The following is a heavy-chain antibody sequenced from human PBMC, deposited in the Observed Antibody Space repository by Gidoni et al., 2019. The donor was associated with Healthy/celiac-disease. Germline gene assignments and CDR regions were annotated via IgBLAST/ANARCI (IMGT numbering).Heavy chain of an antibody. CDR1: GFPFSGSA. D-gene: IGHD3-22*01. Sequence: EVQLVESGGGLVQPGGSLKLSCAASGFPFSGSAMHWVRQASGKGLEWVGRIRSKANSYATAYAASVKGRFTISRDDSKNTAYLQMNSLKTEDTAVYYCTRLDSSGYYIDYWGQGTLVTVSS. J-gene: IGHJ4*02. CDR3: TRLDSSGYYIDY. V-gene: IGHV3-73*01. CDR2: IRSKANSYAT.